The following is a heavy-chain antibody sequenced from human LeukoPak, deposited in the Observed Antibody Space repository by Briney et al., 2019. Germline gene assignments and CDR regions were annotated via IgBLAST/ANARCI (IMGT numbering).Heavy chain of an antibody. J-gene: IGHJ4*02. CDR3: AKVPQPPTYYYDSSGYPDY. Sequence: GGSLRLSCAASGFTFSSYAMSWVRQAPGKGLEWVSAISGSGGSTYYADSVKGRFTISRDNPKNTLYLQMNSLRAEDTAVYYCAKVPQPPTYYYDSSGYPDYWGQGTLVTVSS. V-gene: IGHV3-23*01. D-gene: IGHD3-22*01. CDR2: ISGSGGST. CDR1: GFTFSSYA.